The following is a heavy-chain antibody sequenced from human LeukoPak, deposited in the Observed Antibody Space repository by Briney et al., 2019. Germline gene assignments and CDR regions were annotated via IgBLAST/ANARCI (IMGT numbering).Heavy chain of an antibody. D-gene: IGHD3-22*01. CDR1: GGPISSGSYY. CDR3: ARGVTMIAIYYFDY. V-gene: IGHV4-61*02. J-gene: IGHJ4*02. CDR2: IYTSGST. Sequence: SETLSLTCTVAGGPISSGSYYWSWIRQPAGKGLEWIGRIYTSGSTNYNPSLKSRFTISVDTSKNQCSLKLSSVTAADTAVYYCARGVTMIAIYYFDYWGQGTLVTVSS.